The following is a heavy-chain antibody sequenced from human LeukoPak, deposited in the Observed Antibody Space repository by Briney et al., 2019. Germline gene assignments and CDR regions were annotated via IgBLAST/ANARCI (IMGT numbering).Heavy chain of an antibody. J-gene: IGHJ4*02. CDR2: ISRRGNTI. V-gene: IGHV3-48*03. Sequence: PGGSLRLSCAASGFIFSNYEMNWVRQAPGKGLEWVSYISRRGNTIYYADSVKGRFTISRDNAKNSLYLRMNSLRAEDTAVYYCAVPGGMDYWGQGTLVTVSS. CDR3: AVPGGMDY. CDR1: GFIFSNYE. D-gene: IGHD2-15*01.